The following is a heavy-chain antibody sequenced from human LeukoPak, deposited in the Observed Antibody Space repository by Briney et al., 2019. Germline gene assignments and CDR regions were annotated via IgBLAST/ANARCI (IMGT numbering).Heavy chain of an antibody. V-gene: IGHV4-34*01. CDR1: GGSFSGYY. CDR2: INHSGST. CDR3: ARMSGYYYMDV. D-gene: IGHD3-10*01. J-gene: IGHJ6*03. Sequence: SETLSLTCAVYGGSFSGYYWSWIRQPPGKGLEWIGEINHSGSTNYNPSLKSRVTISVDTSKNQFSLKLSSVTAADTAVYYCARMSGYYYMDVWGKGTTVTVSS.